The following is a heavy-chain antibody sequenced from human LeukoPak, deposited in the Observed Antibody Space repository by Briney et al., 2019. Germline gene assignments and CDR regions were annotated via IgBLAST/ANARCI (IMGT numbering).Heavy chain of an antibody. CDR2: VIPIYGTP. J-gene: IGHJ4*02. V-gene: IGHV1-69*05. CDR1: GGTFSSYA. D-gene: IGHD1-1*01. Sequence: ASVKVSCKASGGTFSSYAISWVRQAPGQGLEWMGGVIPIYGTPSYAQKFQGRVTITTDESTSTAYMELSSLRSEDTAVYYCARRGTAGNFDYWGQGTLVTVSS. CDR3: ARRGTAGNFDY.